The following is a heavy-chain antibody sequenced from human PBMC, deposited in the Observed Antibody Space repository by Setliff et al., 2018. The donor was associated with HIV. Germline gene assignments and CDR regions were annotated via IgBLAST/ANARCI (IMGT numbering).Heavy chain of an antibody. CDR1: EYMILAYK. J-gene: IGHJ3*01. V-gene: IGHV1-2*06. CDR3: ARPRVFDSFDV. CDR2: ISPNNGAA. Sequence: ASVKVSCKATEYMILAYKMNWVRQAPGQGLEWIGRISPNNGAAEYAPKFQGRVIMTLDTSISTVYLEIPRLTSDDAAVYYCARPRVFDSFDVWGQGTTVTVSS.